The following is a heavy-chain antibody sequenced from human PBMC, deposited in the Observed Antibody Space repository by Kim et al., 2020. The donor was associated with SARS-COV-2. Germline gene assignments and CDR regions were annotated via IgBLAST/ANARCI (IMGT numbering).Heavy chain of an antibody. Sequence: SETLSLTCTVSGYSISSGYYWGWIRQPPGKGLEWIGSIYHSGSTYYNPSLKSRVTISVDTSKNQFSLKLSSVTAADTAVYYCARDSSYGDYRYFQHWGQGTLVTVSS. CDR2: IYHSGST. CDR3: ARDSSYGDYRYFQH. V-gene: IGHV4-38-2*02. J-gene: IGHJ1*01. D-gene: IGHD4-17*01. CDR1: GYSISSGYY.